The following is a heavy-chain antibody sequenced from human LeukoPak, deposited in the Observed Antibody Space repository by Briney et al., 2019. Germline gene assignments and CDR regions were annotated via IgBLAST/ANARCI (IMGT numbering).Heavy chain of an antibody. CDR3: ASALTYCIAAACFDY. D-gene: IGHD6-13*01. CDR1: RFTFSNYA. V-gene: IGHV3-23*01. Sequence: PGGSLRLSCVASRFTFSNYAMSWVRQAPGKGLEWVSAISGSGGSTYYADSVKGRFTISRDNSKNTLYLQMNSLRAEDTAVYYCASALTYCIAAACFDYWGQGTLVTVSS. J-gene: IGHJ4*02. CDR2: ISGSGGST.